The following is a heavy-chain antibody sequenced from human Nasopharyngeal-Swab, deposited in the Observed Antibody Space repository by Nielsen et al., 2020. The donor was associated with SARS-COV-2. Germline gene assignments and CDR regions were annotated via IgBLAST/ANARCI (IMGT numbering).Heavy chain of an antibody. CDR3: ARGVGIAAQNWFDP. V-gene: IGHV5-51*01. CDR1: GYNFSRYW. Sequence: GGSLRLSCKASGYNFSRYWIGWVRQMPGKGLEWMGIIYPGDSDARYSPSFQGQVTISADKSITTAYLQWSSLKASDTAMYYCARGVGIAAQNWFDPWGQGTLVTVSS. D-gene: IGHD6-6*01. J-gene: IGHJ5*02. CDR2: IYPGDSDA.